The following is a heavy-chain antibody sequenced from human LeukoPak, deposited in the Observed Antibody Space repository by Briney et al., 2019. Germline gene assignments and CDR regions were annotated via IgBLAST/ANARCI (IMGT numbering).Heavy chain of an antibody. D-gene: IGHD2/OR15-2a*01. CDR2: ISYDGSNK. V-gene: IGHV3-30*14. Sequence: PGGSLRLSCAASGFTFSSYAMHWVRQAPGKGLEWVAVISYDGSNKYYADSVKGRFTISRDNSKNTLYLQMSSLGVEDTAVYYCARDTTAYFDCWGQGTLVTVSS. CDR3: ARDTTAYFDC. J-gene: IGHJ4*02. CDR1: GFTFSSYA.